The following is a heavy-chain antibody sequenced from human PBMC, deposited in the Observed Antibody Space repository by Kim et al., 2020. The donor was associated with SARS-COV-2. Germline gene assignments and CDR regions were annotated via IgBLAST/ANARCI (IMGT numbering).Heavy chain of an antibody. V-gene: IGHV3-9*01. CDR3: AKDSIAVAGSAWNYYYGMDV. J-gene: IGHJ6*02. D-gene: IGHD6-19*01. Sequence: RFTISRDNAKNSLYLQMNSLRAEDTALYYCAKDSIAVAGSAWNYYYGMDVWGQGTTVTVSS.